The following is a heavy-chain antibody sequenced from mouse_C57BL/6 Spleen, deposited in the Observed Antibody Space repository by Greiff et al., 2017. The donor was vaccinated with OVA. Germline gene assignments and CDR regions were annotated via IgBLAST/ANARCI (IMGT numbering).Heavy chain of an antibody. CDR1: GYAFSSSW. J-gene: IGHJ3*01. V-gene: IGHV1-82*01. CDR3: AREGDYGPPFAY. D-gene: IGHD2-4*01. CDR2: IYPGDGDT. Sequence: VQGVESGPELVKPGASVKISCKASGYAFSSSWMNWVKQRPGKGLEWIGRIYPGDGDTNYNGKFKGKATLTADKSSSTAYMQLSRLTSEDSTVYFCAREGDYGPPFAYWGQGTLVTVSA.